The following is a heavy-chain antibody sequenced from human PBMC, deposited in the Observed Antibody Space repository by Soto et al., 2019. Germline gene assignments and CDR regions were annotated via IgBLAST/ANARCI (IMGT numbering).Heavy chain of an antibody. CDR1: GGSFSGYY. V-gene: IGHV4-34*01. J-gene: IGHJ4*02. D-gene: IGHD5-12*01. CDR3: ARGRREGATMYYFDY. CDR2: INHSGST. Sequence: QVQLQQWGAGLLKPSETLSLTCAVYGGSFSGYYWSWIRQPPGKGLEWIGEINHSGSTNYNPSLKSRVTISVDTSKSQFSLKLSSVTAADTAVYYCARGRREGATMYYFDYWGQGTLVTVSS.